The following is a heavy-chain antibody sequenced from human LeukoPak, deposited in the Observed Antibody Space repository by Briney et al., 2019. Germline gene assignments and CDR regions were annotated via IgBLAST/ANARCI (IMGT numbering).Heavy chain of an antibody. CDR2: IYYSGST. D-gene: IGHD6-13*01. Sequence: ASETLSLTCTASGGSISSGGYYWSWIRQHPGKGLEWIGYIYYSGSTYYNPSLKSRVTISVDTSKNQFSLKLSSVTAADTAVYYCAREGEAAAGHYFDYWGQGTLVTVSS. CDR3: AREGEAAAGHYFDY. J-gene: IGHJ4*02. V-gene: IGHV4-31*03. CDR1: GGSISSGGYY.